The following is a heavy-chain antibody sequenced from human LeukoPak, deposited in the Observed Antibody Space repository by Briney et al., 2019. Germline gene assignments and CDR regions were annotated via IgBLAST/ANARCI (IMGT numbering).Heavy chain of an antibody. Sequence: ASVKVSCKASGYTLTSYYMHWVRQAPGQGLEWMGIINPSGGSTSYAQKFQGRVTMTRDTSTSTVYMELSSLRSEGTAVYYCARDIPVRGARPIRGYNWFDPWGQGTLVIVSS. D-gene: IGHD3-10*01. CDR1: GYTLTSYY. V-gene: IGHV1-46*01. J-gene: IGHJ5*02. CDR2: INPSGGST. CDR3: ARDIPVRGARPIRGYNWFDP.